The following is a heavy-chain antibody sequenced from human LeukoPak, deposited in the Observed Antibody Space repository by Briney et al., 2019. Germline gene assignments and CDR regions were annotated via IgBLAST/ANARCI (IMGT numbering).Heavy chain of an antibody. CDR1: GFTFSGSA. J-gene: IGHJ4*02. CDR3: TRLEWELLGDY. D-gene: IGHD1-26*01. Sequence: GGSLRLSCAASGFTFSGSAMHWVRQASGKGLEWVGRIRSKANSYATAYAASVKGRFTISRDDSKNTAYLQMNSLKTEDTAAYYCTRLEWELLGDYWGQGTLVTVSS. V-gene: IGHV3-73*01. CDR2: IRSKANSYAT.